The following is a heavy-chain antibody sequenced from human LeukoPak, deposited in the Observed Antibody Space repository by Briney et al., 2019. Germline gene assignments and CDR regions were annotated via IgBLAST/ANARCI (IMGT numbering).Heavy chain of an antibody. J-gene: IGHJ5*02. CDR1: GFTFSTYG. CDR2: ISGSGGST. Sequence: GGSLRLSCAASGFTFSTYGMSWVRQTPGKGLEWVSAISGSGGSTYYADSVKGRFTISRDNSKNTLYLQMNSLRAEDTAVYYCAKDPIQLWPGNWFDPWGQGTLVTVSS. D-gene: IGHD5-18*01. V-gene: IGHV3-23*01. CDR3: AKDPIQLWPGNWFDP.